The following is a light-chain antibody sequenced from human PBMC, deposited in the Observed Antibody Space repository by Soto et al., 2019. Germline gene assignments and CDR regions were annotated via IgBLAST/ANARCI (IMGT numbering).Light chain of an antibody. CDR1: SSNIGSNA. CDR2: RDN. Sequence: QSVLTQSPSASGTPGQRVSISCSGSSSNIGSNAVHWYQQFPGTAPRLLIYRDNQRPSGVPDRFSGSKSGTSASLVISGLQSEDEADYYCAAWNDRPYLWVFGGGTQLTVL. CDR3: AAWNDRPYLWV. J-gene: IGLJ3*02. V-gene: IGLV1-44*01.